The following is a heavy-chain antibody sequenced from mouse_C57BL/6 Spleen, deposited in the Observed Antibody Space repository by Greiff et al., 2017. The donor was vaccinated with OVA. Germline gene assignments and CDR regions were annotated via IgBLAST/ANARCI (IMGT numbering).Heavy chain of an antibody. D-gene: IGHD3-3*01. J-gene: IGHJ2*01. V-gene: IGHV5-4*01. Sequence: VQLKESGGGLVKPGGSLKLSCAASGFTFSSYAMSWVRQTPEKRLEWVATISDGGSYTYYPDNVKGRFTISRDNAKNNLYLQMSHLKSEDTAMYYCAREDGDFYYFDYWGQGTTLTVSS. CDR1: GFTFSSYA. CDR2: ISDGGSYT. CDR3: AREDGDFYYFDY.